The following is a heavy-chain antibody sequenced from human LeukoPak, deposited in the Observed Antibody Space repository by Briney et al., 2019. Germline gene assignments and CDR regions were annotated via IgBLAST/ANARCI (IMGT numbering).Heavy chain of an antibody. CDR1: GYTFSGYF. CDR3: ARRFYDEFGP. D-gene: IGHD2/OR15-2a*01. Sequence: SVKVSCKASGYTFSGYFMHWVRQAPGQGLEWMAWINPESGGTNYARKFQGRVTVTRDTSVSTVYMELTSLMSDDTAVYYCARRFYDEFGPWGQGTLVTVSS. V-gene: IGHV1-2*02. J-gene: IGHJ5*02. CDR2: INPESGGT.